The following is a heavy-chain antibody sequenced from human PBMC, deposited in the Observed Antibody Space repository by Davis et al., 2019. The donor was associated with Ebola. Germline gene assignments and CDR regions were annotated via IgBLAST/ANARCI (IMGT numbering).Heavy chain of an antibody. CDR1: GFTFSSYW. CDR3: ARVSSSGEEDY. D-gene: IGHD6-19*01. CDR2: INSDGSST. J-gene: IGHJ4*02. V-gene: IGHV3-74*01. Sequence: HTGGSLRLSCAASGFTFSSYWMHWVRQAPGKGLVWVSRINSDGSSTSYADSVKGRFTISRDNAKNTLYLQMNSLRAEDTAVYYCARVSSSGEEDYWGQGTLVTVSS.